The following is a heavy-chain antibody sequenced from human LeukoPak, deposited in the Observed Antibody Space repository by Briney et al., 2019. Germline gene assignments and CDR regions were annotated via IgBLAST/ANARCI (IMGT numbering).Heavy chain of an antibody. J-gene: IGHJ3*02. CDR2: IWYDGSNK. D-gene: IGHD2-2*01. Sequence: GGSLRLSCAASGFTFSSYGMHWVRQAPGKGLEWVAVIWYDGSNKYYADSVKGRFTISRDNSKNTLYLQMNSLRAEDTAVYYCAGHCRSTSCYARHLGAFDIWGQGTMVTVSS. CDR3: AGHCRSTSCYARHLGAFDI. CDR1: GFTFSSYG. V-gene: IGHV3-33*01.